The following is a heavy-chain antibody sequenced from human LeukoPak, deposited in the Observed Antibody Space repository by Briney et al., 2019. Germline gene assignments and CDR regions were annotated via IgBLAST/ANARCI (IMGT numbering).Heavy chain of an antibody. J-gene: IGHJ4*02. CDR1: GITFSSYA. CDR3: ARDQNYYFDY. Sequence: PGGSLRLSCAASGITFSSYAMHWVRQAPGKGLEWVAVISYDGSNKYYADSVKGRFTISRDNSKNTLYLQMNSLRAEDTAVYYCARDQNYYFDYWGQGTLVTVSS. V-gene: IGHV3-30*01. CDR2: ISYDGSNK.